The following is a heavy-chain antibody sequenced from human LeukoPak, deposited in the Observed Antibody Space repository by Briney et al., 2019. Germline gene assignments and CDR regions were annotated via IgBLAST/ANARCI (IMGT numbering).Heavy chain of an antibody. Sequence: GGSLRLSCAASGFTFSSYWMSWARQAPGKVLEWVANIKQDGSEKYYVDSVKGRFTISRDNAKNSLYLQMNSLRAEDTAVYYCARAVSGSSTSDDVWGKGTTVTISS. CDR3: ARAVSGSSTSDDV. J-gene: IGHJ6*04. V-gene: IGHV3-7*01. CDR2: IKQDGSEK. D-gene: IGHD2-2*01. CDR1: GFTFSSYW.